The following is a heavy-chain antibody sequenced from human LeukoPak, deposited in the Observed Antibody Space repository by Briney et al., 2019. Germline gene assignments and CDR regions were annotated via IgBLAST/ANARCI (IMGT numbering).Heavy chain of an antibody. CDR1: GGSISSYY. V-gene: IGHV4-59*01. Sequence: SETLSLTCTVSGGSISSYYWSWVRQPPGKGLEWIGYIYYSGSTNYNPSLKSRVTISVDTSKNQFSLKLSSVTAADTAVYYCARPLGNYYDSSGYSWGQGTMVTVSS. CDR2: IYYSGST. J-gene: IGHJ3*01. D-gene: IGHD3-22*01. CDR3: ARPLGNYYDSSGYS.